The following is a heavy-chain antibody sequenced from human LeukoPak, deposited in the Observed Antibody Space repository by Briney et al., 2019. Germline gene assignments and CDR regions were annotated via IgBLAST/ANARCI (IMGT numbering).Heavy chain of an antibody. CDR1: GFTFSNAW. Sequence: GGSLRLSCAASGFTFSNAWMAWVRQAPGKGLEWVGRIKSKTDGGTADYAAPVKGRFTMSRDDSKNTLYLQMNSLKTEDTAVYYCGTAIRWELPPLDSWGQGTLVTVSS. CDR3: GTAIRWELPPLDS. J-gene: IGHJ4*02. D-gene: IGHD1-26*01. V-gene: IGHV3-15*01. CDR2: IKSKTDGGTA.